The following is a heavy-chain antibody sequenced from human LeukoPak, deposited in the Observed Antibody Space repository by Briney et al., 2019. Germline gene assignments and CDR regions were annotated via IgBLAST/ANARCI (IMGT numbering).Heavy chain of an antibody. J-gene: IGHJ4*02. D-gene: IGHD1-26*01. Sequence: PGGSLRLSCVASGFTFYSYAMSWVRQAPGKGLEWVANIKQDGSEKYYVDSVKGRFTISRDNAKNSLYLQMNSLRAEDTAVYYCARDLLYWGQGTLVTVSS. V-gene: IGHV3-7*01. CDR1: GFTFYSYA. CDR2: IKQDGSEK. CDR3: ARDLLY.